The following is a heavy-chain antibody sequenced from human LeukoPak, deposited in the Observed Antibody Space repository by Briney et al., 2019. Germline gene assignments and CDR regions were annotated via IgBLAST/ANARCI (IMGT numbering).Heavy chain of an antibody. CDR2: IHYSGST. V-gene: IGHV4-39*07. CDR3: ARVRCSGGSCPYYYYYYMDV. J-gene: IGHJ6*03. D-gene: IGHD2-15*01. Sequence: SETLSLTCTVSGGSISSSSYYWAWIRQPPGKGLEWIGSIHYSGSTYYNPSLQSRVTISIDTSKNQFSLKLRFVTAADTAVYYRARVRCSGGSCPYYYYYYMDVWGKGTTVTVSS. CDR1: GGSISSSSYY.